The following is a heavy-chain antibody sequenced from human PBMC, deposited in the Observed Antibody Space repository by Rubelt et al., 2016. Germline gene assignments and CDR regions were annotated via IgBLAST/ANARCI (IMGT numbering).Heavy chain of an antibody. CDR2: LYYSGST. D-gene: IGHD4-17*01. Sequence: QLQLQESGPGLVKPSETLALTCIVSGGSISSSSYYWDWIRQPPGKGLEWIGSLYYSGSTYYSPSLKSRVTISVDTSKNQFSLNLTSVTAADTAVYYCAAISTVTSELDYWGQGTLVTVSS. V-gene: IGHV4-39*01. CDR1: GGSISSSSYY. CDR3: AAISTVTSELDY. J-gene: IGHJ4*02.